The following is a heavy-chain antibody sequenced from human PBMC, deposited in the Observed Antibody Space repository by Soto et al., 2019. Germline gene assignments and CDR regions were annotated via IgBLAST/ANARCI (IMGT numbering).Heavy chain of an antibody. V-gene: IGHV3-53*04. CDR2: IYSGGST. Sequence: QPGGSLRLSCAASGFTVSSNYMSWVRQAPGKGLEWVSVIYSGGSTYYADSVKGRFTISRHNSKNTLYLQMNSLRAEDTAVYCCARDNQTSGNYYGMDVWGQGTTVTVSS. CDR3: ARDNQTSGNYYGMDV. D-gene: IGHD6-19*01. J-gene: IGHJ6*02. CDR1: GFTVSSNY.